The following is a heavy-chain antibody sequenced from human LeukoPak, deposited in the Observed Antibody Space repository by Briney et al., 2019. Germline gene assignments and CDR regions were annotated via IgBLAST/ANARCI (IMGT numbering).Heavy chain of an antibody. CDR1: GFTFSSYA. V-gene: IGHV3-23*01. CDR2: ISGSGDST. Sequence: GGSLRLSCAASGFTFSSYAMSWVRQAPGKGLEWVSAISGSGDSTYYGDSVKGRFTISRDNSKNTLYLQMNSLRAVDTAVYYCAKTRPLDSSSWSHGDYWGQGTLVTVSS. J-gene: IGHJ4*02. CDR3: AKTRPLDSSSWSHGDY. D-gene: IGHD6-13*01.